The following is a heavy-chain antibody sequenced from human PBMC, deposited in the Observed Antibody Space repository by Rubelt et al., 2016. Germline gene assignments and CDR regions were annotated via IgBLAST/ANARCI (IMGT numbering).Heavy chain of an antibody. Sequence: QVQLVESGGGVVQPGRSLRLSCAASGFTFSSYAMHWVRQAPGKGLEWVAVISYDGSNKYYADSVKGRFTISRDNSKNTLYLQMNSLRAEDTAVYYCARDRRVGATFFDYLGQGTLVTVSS. D-gene: IGHD1-26*01. CDR2: ISYDGSNK. CDR3: ARDRRVGATFFDY. CDR1: GFTFSSYA. J-gene: IGHJ4*02. V-gene: IGHV3-30*04.